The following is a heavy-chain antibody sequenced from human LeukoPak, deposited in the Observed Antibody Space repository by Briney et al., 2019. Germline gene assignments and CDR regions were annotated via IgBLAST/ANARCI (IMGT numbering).Heavy chain of an antibody. D-gene: IGHD6-19*01. CDR1: GFTFSSYA. V-gene: IGHV3-23*01. CDR3: AKPRQAVAGNYFDY. CDR2: ISGSGGNT. Sequence: PGGSLRLSCAASGFTFSSYAMTWVRQAPGKELEWVSTISGSGGNTYYADSVKGRFTISRDNSRNTLYLQMNSLRAEDTAIYYCAKPRQAVAGNYFDYWGQGTLVTVSS. J-gene: IGHJ4*02.